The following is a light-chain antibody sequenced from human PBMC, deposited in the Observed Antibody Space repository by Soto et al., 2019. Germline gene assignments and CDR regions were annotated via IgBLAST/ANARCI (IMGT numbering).Light chain of an antibody. Sequence: QSVLTQPASVSGSPGQSITISCTGTNSDIGGYNYVSWYQQHPGKAPKLMIYEVSNRPSGVSNRFSGSKSGNTASLTISGLQAEDEGDYFCSSYSSSSTLVFGGGTKVTVL. CDR1: NSDIGGYNY. V-gene: IGLV2-14*01. J-gene: IGLJ3*02. CDR2: EVS. CDR3: SSYSSSSTLV.